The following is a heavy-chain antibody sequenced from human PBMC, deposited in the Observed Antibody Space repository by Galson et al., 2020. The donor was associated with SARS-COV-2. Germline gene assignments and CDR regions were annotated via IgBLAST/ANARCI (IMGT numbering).Heavy chain of an antibody. D-gene: IGHD6-13*01. V-gene: IGHV5-51*01. CDR2: IYPGDSDT. CDR1: GYSFTRYW. CDR3: ARNRLAAAGTPYYFDY. Sequence: HGESLKISCKGYGYSFTRYWIGWVRQMPGKGLEWMGIIYPGDSDTRYSPSFQGQVTISTDKSISTAYLQWSSLKASDTAMYYCARNRLAAAGTPYYFDYWGQGTLVTVSS. J-gene: IGHJ4*02.